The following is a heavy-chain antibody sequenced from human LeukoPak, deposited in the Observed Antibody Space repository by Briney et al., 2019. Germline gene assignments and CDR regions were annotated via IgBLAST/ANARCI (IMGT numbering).Heavy chain of an antibody. V-gene: IGHV1-2*02. D-gene: IGHD4-23*01. J-gene: IGHJ6*02. CDR3: ARDGGTTVVTHGGYYYGMDV. CDR2: INPNSGGT. CDR1: GYTFTGYY. Sequence: ASVKVSCKASGYTFTGYYMHWVRQAPGQGLGWMGGINPNSGGTNYAQKFQSRVTMTRDTSISTAYMELSRLRSDDTAVYSCARDGGTTVVTHGGYYYGMDVWGQGTTVTVSS.